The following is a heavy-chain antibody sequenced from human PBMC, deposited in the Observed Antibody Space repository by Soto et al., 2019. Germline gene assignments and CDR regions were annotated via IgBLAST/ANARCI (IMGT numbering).Heavy chain of an antibody. CDR1: GFSLSTSGVG. Sequence: ESGPTLVNPTQTLTLTCTFSGFSLSTSGVGVGWIRQPPGKALEWLALIYWDDNKRYSPSLKSRLTITKDTSKNQVVLTMTKMDPVDTATYYCARNLRGYSRRWKMNYWGQGTPVTVYS. CDR3: ARNLRGYSRRWKMNY. J-gene: IGHJ4*02. CDR2: IYWDDNK. D-gene: IGHD6-19*01. V-gene: IGHV2-5*02.